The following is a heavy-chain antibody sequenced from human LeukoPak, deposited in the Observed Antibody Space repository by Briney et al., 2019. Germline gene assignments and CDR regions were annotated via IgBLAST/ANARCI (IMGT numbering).Heavy chain of an antibody. CDR2: ISSNGGST. Sequence: QPGGSLRLSCAASGFTFSSYAMHWVRQAPGKGLEYVSAISSNGGSTYYANSVKGRFTISRDNSKNTLYLQMGSLRAEDMAVYYCARAPPIWSGYYYYPGYYYYYMDVWGKGTTVTVSS. J-gene: IGHJ6*03. V-gene: IGHV3-64*01. CDR3: ARAPPIWSGYYYYPGYYYYYMDV. CDR1: GFTFSSYA. D-gene: IGHD3-3*01.